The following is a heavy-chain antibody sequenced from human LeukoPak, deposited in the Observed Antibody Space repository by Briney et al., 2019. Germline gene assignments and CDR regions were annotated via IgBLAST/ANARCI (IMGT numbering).Heavy chain of an antibody. V-gene: IGHV4-30-4*08. Sequence: SETLSLTCTVSGGSISSGDYYWSWIRQPPGKGLEWIGYIYYSGSTYYNPSLKSRVTISVDTSKNQFSLKLSSVTAADTAVYYCARYYDFWRAYFDYWGQGTLVTVSS. J-gene: IGHJ4*02. D-gene: IGHD3-3*01. CDR1: GGSISSGDYY. CDR3: ARYYDFWRAYFDY. CDR2: IYYSGST.